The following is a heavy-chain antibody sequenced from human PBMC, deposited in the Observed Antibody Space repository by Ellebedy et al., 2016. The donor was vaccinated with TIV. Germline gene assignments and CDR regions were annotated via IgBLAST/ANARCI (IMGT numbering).Heavy chain of an antibody. D-gene: IGHD2-2*01. J-gene: IGHJ6*02. CDR2: INSDGSST. Sequence: PGGSLRLSCTASGFTFGDYAMSWFRQAPGKGLVWVLRINSDGSSTSYADSVKGRFTISRDKAKKTLYLQMNSLRAEDTAVYYCARARVVVVPAAIGPWYYYGMDVWGQGTTVTVSS. V-gene: IGHV3-74*01. CDR1: GFTFGDYA. CDR3: ARARVVVVPAAIGPWYYYGMDV.